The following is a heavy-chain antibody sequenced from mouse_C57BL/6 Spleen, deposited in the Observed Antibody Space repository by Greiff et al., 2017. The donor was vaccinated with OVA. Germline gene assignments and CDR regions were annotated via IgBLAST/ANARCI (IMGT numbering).Heavy chain of an antibody. D-gene: IGHD2-5*01. CDR3: ARERDRSNYDYFDY. J-gene: IGHJ2*01. V-gene: IGHV1-66*01. CDR2: IYPGSGNT. Sequence: VQVVESGPELVKPGASVKISCKASGYSFTSYYIHWVKQRPGQGLEWIGWIYPGSGNTKYNEKFKGKATLTADTSSSTAYMQLSSLTSEDSAVYYCARERDRSNYDYFDYWGQGTTLTVSS. CDR1: GYSFTSYY.